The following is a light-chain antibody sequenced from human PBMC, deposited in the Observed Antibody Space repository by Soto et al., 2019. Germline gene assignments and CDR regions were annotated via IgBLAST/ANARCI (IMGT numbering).Light chain of an antibody. CDR2: RAS. V-gene: IGKV4-1*01. CDR3: QQYYTTPLT. J-gene: IGKJ4*01. CDR1: QSVLFTSNNKNY. Sequence: DILMTQSPDSLAVSLGERATIKCKSSQSVLFTSNNKNYLGWFQQKPRQPPKLLLSRASTRESGVPDRFSGSGSGTDFTLTISSLQAEDVAVYYCQQYYTTPLTFGGGTKVDIK.